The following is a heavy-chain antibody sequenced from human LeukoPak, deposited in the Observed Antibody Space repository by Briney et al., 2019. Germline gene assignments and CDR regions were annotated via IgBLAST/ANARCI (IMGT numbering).Heavy chain of an antibody. D-gene: IGHD3-3*01. Sequence: PSVTLSLTCAVYGGSFSGYYWSWIRQPPGKGLEWIGEINHSGSTNYNPSLKSRVTISVDTSKNQFSLKLSSVTAADTAVYYCARQQSPKYLIFRVVINHLDYWGQGTLVTVSS. CDR2: INHSGST. V-gene: IGHV4-34*01. CDR1: GGSFSGYY. J-gene: IGHJ4*02. CDR3: ARQQSPKYLIFRVVINHLDY.